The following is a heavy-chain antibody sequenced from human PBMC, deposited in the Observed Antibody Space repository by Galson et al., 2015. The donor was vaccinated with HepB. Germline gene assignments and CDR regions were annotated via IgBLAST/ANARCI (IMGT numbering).Heavy chain of an antibody. Sequence: VKVSCKASGYSFTCCSMNWFRQAPGQGLEWMGYISYNTGNPTYAQGFTGRFVFSRDTSVSTAYLQISSLEAEDTAVYYCARDSWLGQQPAFDLWGQGTLVTVSS. V-gene: IGHV7-4-1*02. J-gene: IGHJ4*02. D-gene: IGHD6-13*01. CDR3: ARDSWLGQQPAFDL. CDR2: ISYNTGNP. CDR1: GYSFTCCS.